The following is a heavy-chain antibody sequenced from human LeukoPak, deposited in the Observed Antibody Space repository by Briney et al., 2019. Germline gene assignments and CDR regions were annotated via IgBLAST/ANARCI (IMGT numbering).Heavy chain of an antibody. CDR3: AREITGTRSVDY. Sequence: SETLSLTCTVSGDSFSSYFWSWIRQPAGKGLEWIGRMYTSGITNSNPSLKSRVTMSVDTSKNQFSLNLTSVTVADTAVYYCAREITGTRSVDYWGQGILVTVSS. CDR1: GDSFSSYF. CDR2: MYTSGIT. V-gene: IGHV4-4*07. J-gene: IGHJ4*02. D-gene: IGHD1-7*01.